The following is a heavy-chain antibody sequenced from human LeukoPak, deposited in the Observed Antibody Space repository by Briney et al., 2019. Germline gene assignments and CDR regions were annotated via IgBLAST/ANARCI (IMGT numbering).Heavy chain of an antibody. CDR2: ISGSGEST. J-gene: IGHJ4*02. CDR1: GFTFSSYS. CDR3: AKGGEYYDFWSGYPPFDY. V-gene: IGHV3-23*01. Sequence: GGSLRLSCAASGFTFSSYSMNWVRQAPGKGLEWVSGISGSGESTYHADSVKGRFTISRDNSKNTLYLQMNSLRAEDTAVYYCAKGGEYYDFWSGYPPFDYWGQGTLVTVSS. D-gene: IGHD3-3*01.